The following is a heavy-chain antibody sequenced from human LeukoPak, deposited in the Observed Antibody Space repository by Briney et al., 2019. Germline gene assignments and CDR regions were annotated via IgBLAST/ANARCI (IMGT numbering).Heavy chain of an antibody. CDR2: IYYSGST. V-gene: IGHV4-59*12. CDR1: GGSLSSYY. J-gene: IGHJ3*02. CDR3: ARGSRTGAFDI. D-gene: IGHD1-14*01. Sequence: SETLSLTCTVSGGSLSSYYWSWIRQPPGKGLEWIGYIYYSGSTNYNPSLKSRVTISVDTSKNQFSLKLSSVTAADTAVYYCARGSRTGAFDIWGQGTMVTVSS.